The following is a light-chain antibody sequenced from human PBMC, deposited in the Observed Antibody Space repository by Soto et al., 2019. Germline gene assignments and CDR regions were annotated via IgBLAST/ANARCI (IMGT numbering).Light chain of an antibody. V-gene: IGKV3-15*01. CDR1: QSISTF. CDR3: QQYNNWPPIT. J-gene: IGKJ5*01. CDR2: GAS. Sequence: ELVMTQSPATLSVAPGERATLSCRASQSISTFLAWYQQKPGQAPRLLIYGASTRATGIPARFSGSGSGTEFTLTISSLQSEDFAVYFCQQYNNWPPITFGQGTRLEIK.